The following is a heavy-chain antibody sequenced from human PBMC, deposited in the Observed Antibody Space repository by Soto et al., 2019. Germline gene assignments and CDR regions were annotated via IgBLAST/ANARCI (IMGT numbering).Heavy chain of an antibody. J-gene: IGHJ4*02. CDR1: GFTFSSYA. D-gene: IGHD3-22*01. CDR3: AKDEFAGVYYYDSSGIKNLLDY. CDR2: ISYDGSNK. V-gene: IGHV3-30-3*01. Sequence: GGSLRLSCAASGFTFSSYAMHWVRQAPGKGLEWVAVISYDGSNKYYADSVKGRFTISRDNSKNTLYLQMNSLRAEDTAVYYCAKDEFAGVYYYDSSGIKNLLDYWGQGTLVNVSS.